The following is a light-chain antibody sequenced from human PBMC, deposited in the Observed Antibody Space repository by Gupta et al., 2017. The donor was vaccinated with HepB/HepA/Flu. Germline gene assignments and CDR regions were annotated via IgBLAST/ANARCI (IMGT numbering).Light chain of an antibody. CDR3: QQCDSSLLT. J-gene: IGKJ4*01. V-gene: IGKV1-39*01. CDR2: AAS. Sequence: IQMTQSPSSLSASVGDRVTITCRSSQSITRYLNWYQQKPGKAPRLLIFAASSLQSGVPSRFSGSGSGTDFTLTIRSLQPEDFATYYCQQCDSSLLTFGGGTKVEIK. CDR1: QSITRY.